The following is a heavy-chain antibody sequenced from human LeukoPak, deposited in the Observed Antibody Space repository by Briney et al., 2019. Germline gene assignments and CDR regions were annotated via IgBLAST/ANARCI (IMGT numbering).Heavy chain of an antibody. CDR2: IIPILGIA. CDR1: GGTFSSYA. CDR3: AREGSSRGNDY. Sequence: SVKVSCKASGGTFSSYAISWVRQAPGQGLEWMGRIIPILGIANYAQKFQGRVTITADKSTSTAYMELSSLRSEDTAVYYCAREGSSRGNDYWGQGTLVTVSS. D-gene: IGHD2-2*01. V-gene: IGHV1-69*04. J-gene: IGHJ4*02.